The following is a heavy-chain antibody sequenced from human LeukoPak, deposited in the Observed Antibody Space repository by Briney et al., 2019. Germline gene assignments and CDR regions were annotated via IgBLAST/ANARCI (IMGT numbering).Heavy chain of an antibody. CDR2: ISGSGGST. V-gene: IGHV3-23*01. Sequence: PGGSLRLSCAAAGFTFSSYGMSWVRQAPGKGLEWVSAISGSGGSTYYADSVKGRFTISRDNSKNTLYLQMNSLRAEDTAVYYCAKGRYYSPQNAFDIWGQGTMVTVSS. J-gene: IGHJ3*02. CDR1: GFTFSSYG. D-gene: IGHD3-10*01. CDR3: AKGRYYSPQNAFDI.